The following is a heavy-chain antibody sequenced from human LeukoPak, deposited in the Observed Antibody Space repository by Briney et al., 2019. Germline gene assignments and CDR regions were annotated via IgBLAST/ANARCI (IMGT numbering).Heavy chain of an antibody. J-gene: IGHJ6*02. V-gene: IGHV3-11*01. CDR1: GFTFSDYY. D-gene: IGHD5-18*01. Sequence: GGSLRLSCAASGFTFSDYYMGWIRQAPGKGLEWLSYISGSGTTMYYADSVKGRFTISRDNAKNSLYLQMNSLRAEDTAVYYCARGDTAMVYYYYYGMDVWGQGTTVTVSS. CDR2: ISGSGTTM. CDR3: ARGDTAMVYYYYYGMDV.